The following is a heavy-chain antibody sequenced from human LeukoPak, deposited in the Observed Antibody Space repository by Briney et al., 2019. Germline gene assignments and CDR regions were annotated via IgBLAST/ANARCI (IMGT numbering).Heavy chain of an antibody. CDR3: ARGGFYSSGGIDH. CDR2: INSDGSST. D-gene: IGHD6-19*01. CDR1: GFTFTSHW. V-gene: IGHV3-74*01. J-gene: IGHJ4*02. Sequence: GGSLRLSCAASGFTFTSHWMHWVRQAPGKGLVWVSRINSDGSSTSYADSVKGRFTISRDNAKNTLYLQMNSLRAEDTAVYYCARGGFYSSGGIDHWGQGTLVTVSS.